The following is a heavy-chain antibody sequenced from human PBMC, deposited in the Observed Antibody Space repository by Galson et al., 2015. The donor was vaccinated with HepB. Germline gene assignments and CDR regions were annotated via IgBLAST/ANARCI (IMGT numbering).Heavy chain of an antibody. J-gene: IGHJ4*02. CDR1: GFSLRTSGVA. CDR3: AHSLGLVGPYFDY. Sequence: PALVKPTQTLSLTCTFSGFSLRTSGVAVGWIRQPPGKALEWLALVYWNEDKRYSPSLESRLRVTITKDTSKKQVVLTMTNMDPVDTARYYCAHSLGLVGPYFDYWGQGISVTVSS. D-gene: IGHD2-8*02. CDR2: VYWNEDK. V-gene: IGHV2-5*01.